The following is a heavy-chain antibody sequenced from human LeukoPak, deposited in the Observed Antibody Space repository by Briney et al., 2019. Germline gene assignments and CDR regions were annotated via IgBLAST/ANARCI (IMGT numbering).Heavy chain of an antibody. V-gene: IGHV3-7*01. CDR1: GFSVNGYW. D-gene: IGHD6-13*01. CDR3: AREWQGGIAAAGTRIEGDY. Sequence: GGSLRLSCAVSGFSVNGYWMTWVRQAPGKGLEWVANIKQDGSEKNYVDSVKGRFTISRDNAENSLFLQMNSLRVEDTAVYYCAREWQGGIAAAGTRIEGDYWGQGTLVAVSS. CDR2: IKQDGSEK. J-gene: IGHJ4*02.